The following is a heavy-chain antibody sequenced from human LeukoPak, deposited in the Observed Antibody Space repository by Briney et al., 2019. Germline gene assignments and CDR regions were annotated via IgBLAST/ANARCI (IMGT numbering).Heavy chain of an antibody. Sequence: PGGSLRLSCAASGFTFSSYWMSWVRQAPGKGLEWVSYISSSGSTIYYADSVKGRFTISRDNAKNSLYLQMNSLRAEDTAVYYCARHQEANYFDYWGQGTLVTVSS. J-gene: IGHJ4*02. CDR2: ISSSGSTI. CDR1: GFTFSSYW. D-gene: IGHD2-2*01. V-gene: IGHV3-48*04. CDR3: ARHQEANYFDY.